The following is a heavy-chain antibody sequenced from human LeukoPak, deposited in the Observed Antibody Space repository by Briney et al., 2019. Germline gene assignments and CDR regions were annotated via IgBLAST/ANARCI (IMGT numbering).Heavy chain of an antibody. CDR3: ARDLSAYYDFWSGCMDS. D-gene: IGHD3-3*01. CDR2: INPNSGGT. J-gene: IGHJ4*02. CDR1: GYTFSGYY. Sequence: GASVKVSCKASGYTFSGYYMHWVRQAPGQGLEWMGWINPNSGGTNYAQRFQGRVTMTRDTSISTAYMELSRLRSDDTAVYYCARDLSAYYDFWSGCMDSWGQGTLVTVSS. V-gene: IGHV1-2*02.